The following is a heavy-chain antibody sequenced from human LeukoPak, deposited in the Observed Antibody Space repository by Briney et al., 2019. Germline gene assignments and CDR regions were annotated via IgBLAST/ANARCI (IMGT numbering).Heavy chain of an antibody. CDR3: ARENVVVVTAIRDAFDI. Sequence: GGSLRFSCAASGFTFSNYGMHWVRQAPGKGLEWVALISYDGSNKYYADSVKGRFTISRDNSKNTLYLQMISLRDEDTAVYYCARENVVVVTAIRDAFDIWGQGTMVTVSS. CDR2: ISYDGSNK. V-gene: IGHV3-30*03. CDR1: GFTFSNYG. J-gene: IGHJ3*02. D-gene: IGHD2-21*02.